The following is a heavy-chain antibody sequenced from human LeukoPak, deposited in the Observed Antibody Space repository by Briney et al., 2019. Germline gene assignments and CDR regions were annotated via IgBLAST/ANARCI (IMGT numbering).Heavy chain of an antibody. CDR1: GFTFSSYW. V-gene: IGHV3-74*01. J-gene: IGHJ3*02. Sequence: RGSLRLSCAASGFTFSSYWMHWVRQAPGKGLVWVSRINSDGSSTSYADSVKGRFTISRDNAKNTLYLQMNSLRAEDTAVYYCAVGYDWGDDAFDIWGQGTMVTVSS. D-gene: IGHD5-12*01. CDR2: INSDGSST. CDR3: AVGYDWGDDAFDI.